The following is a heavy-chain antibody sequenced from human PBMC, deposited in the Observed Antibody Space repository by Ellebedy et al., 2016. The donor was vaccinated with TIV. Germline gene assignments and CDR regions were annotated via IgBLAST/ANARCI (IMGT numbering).Heavy chain of an antibody. V-gene: IGHV3-9*01. Sequence: SLKISXAASGFTLRNYAMNWVRQAPVKGLEWVSGISWNSGSVGYADSVKGRFTISRDNAKNSLYLQMDGLRTDDTALYFCVKDRHFDWISVDDNALDFWGQGTMVTVSS. CDR3: VKDRHFDWISVDDNALDF. J-gene: IGHJ3*01. CDR2: ISWNSGSV. D-gene: IGHD3-9*01. CDR1: GFTLRNYA.